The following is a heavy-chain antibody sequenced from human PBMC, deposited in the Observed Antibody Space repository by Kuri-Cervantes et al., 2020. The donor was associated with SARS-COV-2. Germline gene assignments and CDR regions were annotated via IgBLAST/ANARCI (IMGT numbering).Heavy chain of an antibody. D-gene: IGHD2-21*01. Sequence: GESLKISCVPSGFTFKSYTMIWVRQAPGKALEWVSSISGSGSYIYYADALKGRFTISRDDAKNSLYLQMNSPRGEDTAVYYCARVAGEGPIYYYYMDVWGKGTTVTVSS. CDR3: ARVAGEGPIYYYYMDV. J-gene: IGHJ6*03. CDR1: GFTFKSYT. V-gene: IGHV3-21*01. CDR2: ISGSGSYI.